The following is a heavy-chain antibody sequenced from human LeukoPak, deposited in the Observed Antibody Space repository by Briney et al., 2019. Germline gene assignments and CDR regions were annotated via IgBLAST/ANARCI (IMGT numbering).Heavy chain of an antibody. J-gene: IGHJ3*02. Sequence: SETLSLTCTVSGGSISSYYWSWIRQPPGKGLEWIAEISQNGDSNYNPSLKSRVTISLDTSKNQPSLKLNSVTAADTAVYYCSRALGVFNIGGKGKMVPV. CDR3: SRALGVFNI. CDR1: GGSISSYY. V-gene: IGHV4-59*12. CDR2: ISQNGDS.